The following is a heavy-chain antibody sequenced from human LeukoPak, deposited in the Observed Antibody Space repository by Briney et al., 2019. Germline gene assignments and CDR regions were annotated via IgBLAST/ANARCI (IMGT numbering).Heavy chain of an antibody. CDR1: GFSFSDAW. J-gene: IGHJ4*02. V-gene: IGHV3-15*01. Sequence: GGSLRLSCTASGFSFSDAWMTWVRQAPGKGLEWVGRIKPIATGGTTEYAAPVKGRFTISRDDSKNTVYLQMNSLESEDTAVYYCTAPPDWGQGTLVTVSS. CDR2: IKPIATGGTT. CDR3: TAPPD.